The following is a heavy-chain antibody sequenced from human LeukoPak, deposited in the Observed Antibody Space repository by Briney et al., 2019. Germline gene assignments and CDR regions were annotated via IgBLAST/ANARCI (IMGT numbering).Heavy chain of an antibody. Sequence: GASVKVSCKASGGTFSSYAISWVRQAPGQGLEWMGGIIPIFGTANYAQKFQGRVTITADKSTSTAYMELSSLRSEDTAVYYCARGGELGVLGSSWSPYYFDYWGQGTLVTVSS. CDR3: ARGGELGVLGSSWSPYYFDY. J-gene: IGHJ4*02. CDR1: GGTFSSYA. V-gene: IGHV1-69*06. CDR2: IIPIFGTA. D-gene: IGHD6-13*01.